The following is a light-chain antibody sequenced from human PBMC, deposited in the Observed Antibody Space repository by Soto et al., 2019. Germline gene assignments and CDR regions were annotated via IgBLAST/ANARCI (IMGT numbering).Light chain of an antibody. Sequence: QSALTQPASVSGSPGQSITLSCTGTSSDVGSYNLVSWYQQHPGKAPKLMIYEGSKRPSGVSNRFSGSKSGNTASLTISGLQAEDEAEYYCCSYAGSSPVVFGGGTKLTVL. V-gene: IGLV2-23*01. J-gene: IGLJ2*01. CDR2: EGS. CDR3: CSYAGSSPVV. CDR1: SSDVGSYNL.